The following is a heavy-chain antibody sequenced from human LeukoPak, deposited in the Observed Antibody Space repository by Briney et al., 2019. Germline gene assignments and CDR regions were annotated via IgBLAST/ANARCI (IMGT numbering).Heavy chain of an antibody. CDR3: ARLYNWNPYIDY. V-gene: IGHV4-34*01. CDR1: GGSFSGYY. Sequence: SEPLSLTCAVYGGSFSGYYWSWIRQPPGKGLEWIGEINHSGSTNYNPSLKSRVTISVDTSKNQFSLKLSSVTAADTAVYYCARLYNWNPYIDYWGQGTLVTVYS. CDR2: INHSGST. D-gene: IGHD1-20*01. J-gene: IGHJ4*02.